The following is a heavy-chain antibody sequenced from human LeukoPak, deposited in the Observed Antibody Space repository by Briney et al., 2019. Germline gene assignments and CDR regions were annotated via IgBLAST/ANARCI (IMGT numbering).Heavy chain of an antibody. CDR1: GFTFSSYG. CDR2: INWNGGST. CDR3: ARRTTPYYYMDV. J-gene: IGHJ6*03. Sequence: AGGSLRLSCAASGFTFSSYGMSWVRQAPGKGLEWVSGINWNGGSTGYADSVKGRFTISRDNAKNSLYLQMNSLRAEDTALYYCARRTTPYYYMDVWGKGTTVTVSS. V-gene: IGHV3-20*04. D-gene: IGHD1-14*01.